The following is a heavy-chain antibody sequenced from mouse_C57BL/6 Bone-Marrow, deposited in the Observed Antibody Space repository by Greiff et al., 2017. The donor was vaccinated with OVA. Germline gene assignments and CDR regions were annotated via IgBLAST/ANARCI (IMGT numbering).Heavy chain of an antibody. CDR3: ARDDYYGSSPFAY. CDR2: SRNKANDYTT. Sequence: EVKLVESGGGLVQSGRSLRLSCATSGFTFSDFYMEWVRQAPGKGLEWIAASRNKANDYTTEYSASVKGRFIVSRDTSQSILYLQMNALRAEDTAMYYCARDDYYGSSPFAYWGQGTLVTVSA. CDR1: GFTFSDFY. J-gene: IGHJ3*01. V-gene: IGHV7-1*01. D-gene: IGHD1-1*01.